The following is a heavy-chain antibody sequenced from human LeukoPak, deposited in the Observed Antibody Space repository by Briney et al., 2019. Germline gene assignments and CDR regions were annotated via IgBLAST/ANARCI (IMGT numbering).Heavy chain of an antibody. CDR2: IYPGDSDT. CDR1: GYSFTSYW. D-gene: IGHD3-10*01. J-gene: IGHJ4*02. V-gene: IGHV5-51*01. CDR3: ASLTSGYYGSGGYFDY. Sequence: GESLQISCKGSGYSFTSYWIGWVRQMPGKGLEWMGIIYPGDSDTRYSPSFQGQVTISADKSISTAYLQWSSLKASDTAMYYCASLTSGYYGSGGYFDYWGQGTLVTVSS.